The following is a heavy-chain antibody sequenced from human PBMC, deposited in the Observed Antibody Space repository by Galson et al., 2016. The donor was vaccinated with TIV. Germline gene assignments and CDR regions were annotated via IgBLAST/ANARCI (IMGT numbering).Heavy chain of an antibody. V-gene: IGHV6-1*01. CDR2: TYYRSTWYN. CDR1: GDSVSSTSAA. J-gene: IGHJ4*02. CDR3: ARGAPSVFGVIMTLDY. D-gene: IGHD3-3*01. Sequence: CAISGDSVSSTSAAWSWIRQSPSRGLEWPGRTYYRSTWYNDYAASLKRRITINPDTSKNQFSLQLTPVTPEDAAVYYCARGAPSVFGVIMTLDYWGQGTLVTVSS.